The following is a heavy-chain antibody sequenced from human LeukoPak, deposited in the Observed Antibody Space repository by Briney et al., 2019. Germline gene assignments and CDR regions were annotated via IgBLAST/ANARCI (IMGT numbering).Heavy chain of an antibody. CDR2: INPNSGGT. V-gene: IGHV1-2*02. Sequence: ASVKVSFKASGYTFTSYGISWVRQAPGQGLEGMGWINPNSGGTNYAQKFQGRVTKTRDTSISTAYMELSRLRSDDTAVYYCARGGGVVAAAVYDYWGQGTLVTVSS. CDR3: ARGGGVVAAAVYDY. CDR1: GYTFTSYG. J-gene: IGHJ4*02. D-gene: IGHD6-13*01.